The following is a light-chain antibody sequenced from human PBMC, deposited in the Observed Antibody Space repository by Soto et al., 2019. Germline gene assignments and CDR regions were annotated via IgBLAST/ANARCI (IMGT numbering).Light chain of an antibody. J-gene: IGKJ1*01. V-gene: IGKV1-5*01. CDR3: QQFANSWT. CDR1: HNIERW. Sequence: IQMTQSPSSLSASVGERVTISCRASHNIERWMAWYQQKPGKAPSLLIFDASTLHSGVPSRFSGSGSGTEFTLTISSLQPDDFATYYCQQFANSWTFGQGTKVDI. CDR2: DAS.